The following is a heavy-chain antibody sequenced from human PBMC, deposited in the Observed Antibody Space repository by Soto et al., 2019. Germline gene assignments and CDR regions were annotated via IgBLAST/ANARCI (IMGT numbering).Heavy chain of an antibody. V-gene: IGHV4-4*02. Sequence: PSETLSLTCAVSGGFISSSAWWSWVRQPPGKGLEWIGEIYQSGSTNYNPSLKSRVTISVDESKNQFSLNLSSVTAADTAVYYCARWAVAGNFEYWGPGTLVTVSS. CDR3: ARWAVAGNFEY. J-gene: IGHJ4*02. CDR1: GGFISSSAW. CDR2: IYQSGST. D-gene: IGHD6-19*01.